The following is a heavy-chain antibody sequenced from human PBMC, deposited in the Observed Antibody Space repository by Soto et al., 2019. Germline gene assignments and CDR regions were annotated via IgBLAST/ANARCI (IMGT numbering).Heavy chain of an antibody. D-gene: IGHD2-21*02. CDR2: ISAYNGNT. Sequence: QVQLVQCGAEVKKPGASVKVSCKASSYTFTSCGISWVRQAPGQGIEWMGWISAYNGNTNYAQKLQGRATMTTDTSTSTAYMELRSLRSDDTAVYYCARDKGAYCGGDCYSTWFDPWGQGTLVTVS. V-gene: IGHV1-18*01. CDR1: SYTFTSCG. CDR3: ARDKGAYCGGDCYSTWFDP. J-gene: IGHJ5*02.